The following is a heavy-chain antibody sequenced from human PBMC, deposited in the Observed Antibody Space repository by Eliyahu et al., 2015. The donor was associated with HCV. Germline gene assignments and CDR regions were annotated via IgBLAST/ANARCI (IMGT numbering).Heavy chain of an antibody. D-gene: IGHD4-11*01. CDR2: ISGSGGST. Sequence: EVQLLESGGGLVQPGGSLRLSCAASGFXFSSYAMSWVRQAPGKGLGWVSAISGSGGSTYYADSVKGRFTISRDNSKNTLYLQMNSLRAEDTAVYYCAKVGMTTDAFDIWGQGTMVTVSS. CDR1: GFXFSSYA. CDR3: AKVGMTTDAFDI. V-gene: IGHV3-23*01. J-gene: IGHJ3*02.